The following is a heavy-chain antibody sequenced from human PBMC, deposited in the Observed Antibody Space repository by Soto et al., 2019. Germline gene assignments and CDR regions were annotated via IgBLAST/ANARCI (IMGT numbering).Heavy chain of an antibody. V-gene: IGHV1-69*12. Sequence: QVQLVQSGAEVKKPGSSVKVSCKASAGTFSSYAISWVRQAPGQGLEWMGGLIPIFGTANNAQKFQGRVTSTADEATSTAYMELNSLRSEDTAVYDFARGGMAVACTGSDDWGQGALVTVSA. J-gene: IGHJ4*02. CDR1: AGTFSSYA. D-gene: IGHD6-19*01. CDR3: ARGGMAVACTGSDD. CDR2: LIPIFGTA.